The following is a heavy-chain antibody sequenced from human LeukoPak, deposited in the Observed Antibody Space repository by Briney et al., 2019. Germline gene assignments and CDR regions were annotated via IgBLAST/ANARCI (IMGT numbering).Heavy chain of an antibody. CDR3: AKVPPHYGDYYFDY. V-gene: IGHV3-7*01. J-gene: IGHJ4*02. CDR2: VKPDGSEQ. Sequence: GGSLRLSCEASGLTFRTYWMNWVRQAPGKGLEWVACVKPDGSEQYYADSLEGRFTISRDNAKNSVYLQLYSLTADDTAVYYCAKVPPHYGDYYFDYWGQGTLVTVSS. D-gene: IGHD4-17*01. CDR1: GLTFRTYW.